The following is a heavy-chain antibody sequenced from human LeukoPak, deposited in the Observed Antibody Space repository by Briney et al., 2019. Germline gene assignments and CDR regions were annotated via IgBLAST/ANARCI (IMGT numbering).Heavy chain of an antibody. CDR1: GFTFSSYG. Sequence: GGSLRLSCAASGFTFSSYGMHWVRQAPGKGLEWAAFIRYDGSNKYYADSVKGRFTISRDNSKNTLYLQMNSLRAEDTAVYYCAQSNWNDDGAFDIWGQGTMVTVSS. V-gene: IGHV3-30*02. D-gene: IGHD1-20*01. CDR2: IRYDGSNK. J-gene: IGHJ3*02. CDR3: AQSNWNDDGAFDI.